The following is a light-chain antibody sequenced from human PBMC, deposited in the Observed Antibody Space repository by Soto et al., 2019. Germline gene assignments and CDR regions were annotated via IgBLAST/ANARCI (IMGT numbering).Light chain of an antibody. Sequence: QSALTQPASVSGSPGQSITISCTGTSSDVGSYNYVSWYQQHPGKAPKLMIYEVSNRPSGVSNRFSGSKSGNTASLTISGLRAEDEADYYCSSYTSSSTGVFGGGTKVTVL. J-gene: IGLJ2*01. CDR2: EVS. CDR3: SSYTSSSTGV. CDR1: SSDVGSYNY. V-gene: IGLV2-14*01.